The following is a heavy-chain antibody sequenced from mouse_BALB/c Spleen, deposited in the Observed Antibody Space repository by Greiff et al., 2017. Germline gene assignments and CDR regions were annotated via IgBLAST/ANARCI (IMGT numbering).Heavy chain of an antibody. CDR3: ARRDGYYGIWFAY. J-gene: IGHJ3*01. V-gene: IGHV1-47*01. CDR2: FHPYNDDT. D-gene: IGHD2-3*01. CDR1: GYTFTTYP. Sequence: VQLQQSGAELVKPGASVKMSCKASGYTFTTYPIEWMKQNHGKSLEWIGNFHPYNDDTKYNEKFKGKAKLTVEKSSNTVYLELSRLTSDDSAVYYCARRDGYYGIWFAYWGQGTMVTVSA.